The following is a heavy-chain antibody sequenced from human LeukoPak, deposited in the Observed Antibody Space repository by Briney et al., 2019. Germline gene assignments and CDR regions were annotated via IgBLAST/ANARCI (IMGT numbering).Heavy chain of an antibody. V-gene: IGHV1-46*01. D-gene: IGHD6-6*01. J-gene: IGHJ3*02. CDR2: INPSVGST. Sequence: ASVKVSCKASGYTFTSYYLHWVRQAPGQGLEWMGIINPSVGSTTYAQKFQGRVTMTRDTSTSTVYMELSSLRSEDTAVYCCARAAYSSLRGGFDIWGQGTMVTVSS. CDR1: GYTFTSYY. CDR3: ARAAYSSLRGGFDI.